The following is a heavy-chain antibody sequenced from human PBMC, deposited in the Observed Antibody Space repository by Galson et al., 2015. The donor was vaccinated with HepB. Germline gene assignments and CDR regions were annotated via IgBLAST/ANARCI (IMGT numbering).Heavy chain of an antibody. D-gene: IGHD6-19*01. Sequence: SLRLSCAGSGFTFSTYAMSWVRQAPGKGLEWVANMKQDGSEKYYVDSVKGRFTISRDNAKNSLYLQMNSLRAEDTAVYYCARDLVWWAVAGTSVPGDIDYWGQGTLVTVSS. CDR2: MKQDGSEK. CDR3: ARDLVWWAVAGTSVPGDIDY. CDR1: GFTFSTYA. J-gene: IGHJ4*02. V-gene: IGHV3-7*01.